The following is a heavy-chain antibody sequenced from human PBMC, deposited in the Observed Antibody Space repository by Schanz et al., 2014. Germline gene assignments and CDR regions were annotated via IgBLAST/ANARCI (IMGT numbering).Heavy chain of an antibody. CDR3: ARVDSGYDSHLYYYYYYMDV. CDR1: GFTFISYD. V-gene: IGHV3-33*01. D-gene: IGHD5-12*01. Sequence: QAQLVESGGGVVQPGRSLRLSCVASGFTFISYDIHWVRQAPGKGLEWVAVIRYDGRNKNFVESVKGRFTISRDNSNNTVYLQMNTLRAEDTAVYYCARVDSGYDSHLYYYYYYMDVWGKGTTGTVSS. CDR2: IRYDGRNK. J-gene: IGHJ6*03.